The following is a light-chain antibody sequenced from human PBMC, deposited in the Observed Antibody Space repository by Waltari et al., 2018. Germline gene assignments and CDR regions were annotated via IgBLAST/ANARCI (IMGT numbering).Light chain of an antibody. CDR1: NSNIGAGYD. J-gene: IGLJ3*02. CDR2: FNH. Sequence: QSVLTQPPTVSGAPGQRVTISCTGSNSNIGAGYDVHWYQQLPGTAPKLLIYFNHSRPSGVPDRFSGSQSGTSASLAITGLQADDEADYYCQSFDYLLNGSLFGGGTKLTVL. CDR3: QSFDYLLNGSL. V-gene: IGLV1-40*01.